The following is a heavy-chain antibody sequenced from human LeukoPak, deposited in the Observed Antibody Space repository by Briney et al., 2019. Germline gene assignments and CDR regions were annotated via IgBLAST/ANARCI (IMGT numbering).Heavy chain of an antibody. V-gene: IGHV4-38-2*01. J-gene: IGHJ4*02. CDR1: GYSISSGYY. CDR2: ICHSGST. Sequence: PSETLSLTCAVSGYSISSGYYWGWIRQPPGKGLEWIGSICHSGSTYYNPSLKSRVTISVDTSKNQFSLKLSSVTAADTAVYYCARNHYYDSSGYYLGEYDYWGQGTLVTVSS. D-gene: IGHD3-22*01. CDR3: ARNHYYDSSGYYLGEYDY.